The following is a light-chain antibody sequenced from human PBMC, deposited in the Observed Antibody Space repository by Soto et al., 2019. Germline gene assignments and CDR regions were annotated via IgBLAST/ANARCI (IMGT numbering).Light chain of an antibody. Sequence: DIQMTQSPSTLSASVGYIVTITCRSSQSISSWLAWFQQKPGKAPKLLIYDASSLESGVPARFSGSGSGTEFTLTISSLQPDDFATYYCQQYKRYSLWMFGQGTKVDIK. CDR3: QQYKRYSLWM. CDR1: QSISSW. CDR2: DAS. J-gene: IGKJ1*01. V-gene: IGKV1-5*01.